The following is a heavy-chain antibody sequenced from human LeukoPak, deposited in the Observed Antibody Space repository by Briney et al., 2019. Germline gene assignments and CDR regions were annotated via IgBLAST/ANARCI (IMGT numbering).Heavy chain of an antibody. J-gene: IGHJ4*02. CDR2: ISGSGGSP. D-gene: IGHD3-16*01. Sequence: PGGSLRLSCAASGFTFSSYAMSWVRQAPGKGLEWVSAISGSGGSPYYADSVKGRFTISRDNSKNTLYLQMNSLRAEDTAVYYCAKVSHMFTFGGARPDYWGQGTLVTVSS. CDR3: AKVSHMFTFGGARPDY. V-gene: IGHV3-23*01. CDR1: GFTFSSYA.